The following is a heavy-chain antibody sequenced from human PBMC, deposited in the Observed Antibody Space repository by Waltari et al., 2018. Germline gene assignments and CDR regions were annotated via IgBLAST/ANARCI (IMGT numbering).Heavy chain of an antibody. CDR1: GFSFTNYG. CDR2: MWYDGSKK. CDR3: ARDQYGESFYYAMNV. Sequence: QEKLVESGGGVVQSGRSLKLSCEASGFSFTNYGMHWVRQAPGKGLEWVAIMWYDGSKKYYADSVKGRFDITRDNSRNTLYLQMDSLRAEDTAVYFCARDQYGESFYYAMNVWGQGTAVTVSS. J-gene: IGHJ6*02. D-gene: IGHD1-26*01. V-gene: IGHV3-33*01.